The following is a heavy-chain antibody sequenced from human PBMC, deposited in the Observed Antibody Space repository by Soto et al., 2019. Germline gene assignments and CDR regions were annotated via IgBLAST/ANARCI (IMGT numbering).Heavy chain of an antibody. J-gene: IGHJ4*02. D-gene: IGHD3-10*01. V-gene: IGHV4-61*01. CDR1: GGSVSSGSYY. CDR2: IYYSGST. Sequence: KTSETLSLTCFVSGGSVSSGSYYWSWIRQPPGKGLEWIGYIYYSGSTNYNPSLKSRVTISVDTSKNQFSLKLSSVTAADTAVYYCARGFLGNFDYWGKGTLVTISS. CDR3: ARGFLGNFDY.